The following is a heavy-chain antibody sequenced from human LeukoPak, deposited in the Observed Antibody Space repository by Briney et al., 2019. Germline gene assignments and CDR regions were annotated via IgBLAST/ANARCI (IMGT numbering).Heavy chain of an antibody. D-gene: IGHD3-22*01. J-gene: IGHJ5*02. CDR2: IYTSGST. CDR3: ARAGVDSYYYDSSGYYSLDWFDP. Sequence: SETLSLTCTVSGGSISSYYWSWIRQPAGKGLERIGRIYTSGSTNYNPSLKSRVTMSVDTSKNQSSLKLSSVTAADTAVYYCARAGVDSYYYDSSGYYSLDWFDPWGQGTLVTVSS. CDR1: GGSISSYY. V-gene: IGHV4-4*07.